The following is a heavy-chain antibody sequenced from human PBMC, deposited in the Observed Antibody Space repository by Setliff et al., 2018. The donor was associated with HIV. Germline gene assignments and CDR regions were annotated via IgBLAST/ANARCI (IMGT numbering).Heavy chain of an antibody. V-gene: IGHV4-38-2*02. D-gene: IGHD1-1*01. CDR1: DYSISSGYF. Sequence: SETLSLTCTVSDYSISSGYFWGWIRQPPGKGLEWIGTIYHSGRTDYNPSLETRATISVGTSKNQFSLRLTSVTAADTAVYYCARRTYPGSYTPYFDYWGQGTLVTVSS. CDR2: IYHSGRT. J-gene: IGHJ4*02. CDR3: ARRTYPGSYTPYFDY.